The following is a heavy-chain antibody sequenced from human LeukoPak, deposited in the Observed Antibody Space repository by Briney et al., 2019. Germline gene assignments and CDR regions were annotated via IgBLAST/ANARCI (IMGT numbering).Heavy chain of an antibody. J-gene: IGHJ4*02. Sequence: SGGSLRLSCVASGFTFRGYAMSWVRQPPGKGLEWVSCISGRGGNTKYADSVKGRFTISRDNSKNTLYLQMNSLRAEDTAVYYCAKDVDEYVWGSYRPDSWGQGTLVTVSS. CDR2: ISGRGGNT. D-gene: IGHD3-16*02. CDR3: AKDVDEYVWGSYRPDS. CDR1: GFTFRGYA. V-gene: IGHV3-23*01.